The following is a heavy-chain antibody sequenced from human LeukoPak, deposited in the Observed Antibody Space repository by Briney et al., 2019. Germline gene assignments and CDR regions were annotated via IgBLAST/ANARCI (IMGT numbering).Heavy chain of an antibody. CDR3: ARGRRYQLPPSYYFDY. J-gene: IGHJ4*02. D-gene: IGHD2-2*01. CDR2: INHSGST. CDR1: GGSFSGYY. Sequence: SETLSLTCAVYGGSFSGYYWSWIRQPPGKGLEWIGEINHSGSTNYNPSLKSRVTISVDTSKNQFSLKLSSVTAADTAVYYCARGRRYQLPPSYYFDYWGQGTPVTVSS. V-gene: IGHV4-34*01.